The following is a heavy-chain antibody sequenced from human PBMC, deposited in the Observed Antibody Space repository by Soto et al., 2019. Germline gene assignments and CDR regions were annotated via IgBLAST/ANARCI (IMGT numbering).Heavy chain of an antibody. CDR2: IDPSDLFT. CDR3: ARRNGDFQRFYYYFGMDV. Sequence: EVQLVQSGAEMKKPGESLRISCKGSGYSFTSRWITWVRQTPGKGLEWMGRIDPSDLFTDYSPSFQGQVTISVDRSIDTVFMQWSSLRASDTATYYCARRNGDFQRFYYYFGMDVWGQGTTVTVSS. D-gene: IGHD4-17*01. CDR1: GYSFTSRW. J-gene: IGHJ6*02. V-gene: IGHV5-10-1*04.